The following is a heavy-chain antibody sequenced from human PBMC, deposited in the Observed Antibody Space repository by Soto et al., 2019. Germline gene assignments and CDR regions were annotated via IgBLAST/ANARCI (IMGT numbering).Heavy chain of an antibody. CDR2: IGTLSDT. D-gene: IGHD3-10*01. J-gene: IGHJ5*02. Sequence: VGSLRLSCAGSGFTFSTFDIHWVRQAPGKGLEWVSGIGTLSDTFYAASVQGRFTISRQNAKNSVYLQMNSLRAGDTAFYYCARGRSFSYDSTPPPMFDPWGQGTLVTVSS. CDR3: ARGRSFSYDSTPPPMFDP. CDR1: GFTFSTFD. V-gene: IGHV3-13*01.